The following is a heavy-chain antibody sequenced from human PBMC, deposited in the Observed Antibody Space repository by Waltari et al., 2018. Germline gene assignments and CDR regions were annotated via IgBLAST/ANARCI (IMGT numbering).Heavy chain of an antibody. J-gene: IGHJ6*02. CDR2: VDPEDGET. Sequence: EVQLVQSGAEVKKPGATVKISCKVSGYTFTDYYMHWVQQAPGKGLEWMGLVDPEDGETIYAEKFQGRVTITADTSTDTAYMELSSLRSEDTAVYYCATANTLVVPAAVDYYYYGMDVWGQGTTVTVSS. CDR3: ATANTLVVPAAVDYYYYGMDV. V-gene: IGHV1-69-2*01. D-gene: IGHD2-2*01. CDR1: GYTFTDYY.